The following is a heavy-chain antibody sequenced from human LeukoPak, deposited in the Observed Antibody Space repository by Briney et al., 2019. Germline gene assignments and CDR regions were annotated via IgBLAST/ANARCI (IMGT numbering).Heavy chain of an antibody. D-gene: IGHD6-13*01. Sequence: GGSLRLSCAASGFTFSSCWMNWVRQAPGKGLEWVANIKQDGTEKYFVDSVKGRFTISRDNAKNSLFLQMNSLRAEDTAVYFCARVKQQLVRLLGRDTTYYYYYYMDVWGKGTTVTVSS. CDR3: ARVKQQLVRLLGRDTTYYYYYYMDV. J-gene: IGHJ6*03. CDR1: GFTFSSCW. V-gene: IGHV3-7*01. CDR2: IKQDGTEK.